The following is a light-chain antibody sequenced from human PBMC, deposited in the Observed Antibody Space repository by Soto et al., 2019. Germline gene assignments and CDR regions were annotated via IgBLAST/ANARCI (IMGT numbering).Light chain of an antibody. CDR1: QSVSSSY. J-gene: IGKJ5*01. V-gene: IGKV3-20*01. CDR2: GAS. CDR3: QQYGSSIT. Sequence: EIVLTQSPCTLSLTTGERATLSCRASQSVSSSYLAWYQQKPGQAPRLLIYGASSRATGIPDRFSGSGSGTDFTLTISRLEPEDFAVYYCQQYGSSITVGQGTRLEI.